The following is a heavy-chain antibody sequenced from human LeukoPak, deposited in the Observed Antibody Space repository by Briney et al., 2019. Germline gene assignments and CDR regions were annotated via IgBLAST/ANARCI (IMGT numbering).Heavy chain of an antibody. J-gene: IGHJ4*02. Sequence: PSGTLSLTCTVSGGSISSYYWSWIRQPPGKGLERIGRIYYSGSTNYSPSLKSRVTISVDTSKNQFSLKLSSVTAADTAVYYCATYHSSGLDYWGQGTLVTVSS. CDR1: GGSISSYY. D-gene: IGHD3-22*01. V-gene: IGHV4-59*08. CDR3: ATYHSSGLDY. CDR2: IYYSGST.